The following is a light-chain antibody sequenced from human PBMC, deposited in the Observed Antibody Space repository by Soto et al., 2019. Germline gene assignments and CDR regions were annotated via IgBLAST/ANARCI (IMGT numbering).Light chain of an antibody. CDR2: LGS. V-gene: IGKV2-28*01. CDR3: MQSLQTPLT. Sequence: DIVMTQSPLSLPVTPGEPASTSCRSSQNLLHTNGYNYLDWYLQKPGQSPQLLIYLGSNRASGVPDRFSGSGSGTDFTLKISRVEAEDVGVYYCMQSLQTPLTFGGGTKVEIK. J-gene: IGKJ4*01. CDR1: QNLLHTNGYNY.